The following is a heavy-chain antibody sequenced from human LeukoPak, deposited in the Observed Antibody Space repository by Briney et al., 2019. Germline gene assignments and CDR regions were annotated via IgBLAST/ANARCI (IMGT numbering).Heavy chain of an antibody. Sequence: GGSLRLSCAASGFTFSSYWMSWVRQAPGKGLEWVANIKQDGSEKYYVDSVKGRFTISRDNAKNSLYLQMNSLRAEDTAVYYCARERVLRYFDWSSKPTYYFDYWGQGTLVTVSS. CDR3: ARERVLRYFDWSSKPTYYFDY. CDR1: GFTFSSYW. CDR2: IKQDGSEK. D-gene: IGHD3-9*01. J-gene: IGHJ4*02. V-gene: IGHV3-7*01.